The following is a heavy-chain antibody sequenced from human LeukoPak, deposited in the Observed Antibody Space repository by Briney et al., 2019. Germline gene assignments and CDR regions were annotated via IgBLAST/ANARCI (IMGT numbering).Heavy chain of an antibody. CDR1: GYTFTGYY. J-gene: IGHJ4*02. Sequence: ASVKVSCKASGYTFTGYYMHWVRQAPGQGLEWMGWINPNSGGTNYAQKFQGRVTMTRDTSTSTAYMELSSQRSEDIDVYYCARRFGELIVYWGQGTLVTVSS. D-gene: IGHD3-10*01. CDR3: ARRFGELIVY. V-gene: IGHV1-2*02. CDR2: INPNSGGT.